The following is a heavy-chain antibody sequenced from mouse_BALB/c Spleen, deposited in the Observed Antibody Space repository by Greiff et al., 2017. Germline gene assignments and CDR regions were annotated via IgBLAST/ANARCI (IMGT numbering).Heavy chain of an antibody. CDR1: GFSLTSYG. J-gene: IGHJ4*01. CDR3: ARTYYYAMDD. Sequence: VKLMESGPGLVAPSQSLSITCTVSGFSLTSYGVHWVRQPPGKGLEWLGVIWAGGSTNYNSALMSRLSISKDNSKSQVFLKMNSLQTDDTAMYYCARTYYYAMDDWGQGTSVTVSS. V-gene: IGHV2-9*02. CDR2: IWAGGST.